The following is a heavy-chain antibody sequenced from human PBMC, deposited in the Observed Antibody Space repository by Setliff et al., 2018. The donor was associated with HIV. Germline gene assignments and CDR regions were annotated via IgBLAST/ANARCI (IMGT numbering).Heavy chain of an antibody. Sequence: ASVKVSCKTSGDTFTSYDINWVRQAAGHGLEWMGWMTPYSGNTGYAQKFQGRVSMTRNTSISTAYMELSSLRSEDTAVYYCARGQYCGGDCYSVWGQGTLVTVSS. CDR1: GDTFTSYD. CDR2: MTPYSGNT. D-gene: IGHD2-21*02. V-gene: IGHV1-8*02. CDR3: ARGQYCGGDCYSV. J-gene: IGHJ4*02.